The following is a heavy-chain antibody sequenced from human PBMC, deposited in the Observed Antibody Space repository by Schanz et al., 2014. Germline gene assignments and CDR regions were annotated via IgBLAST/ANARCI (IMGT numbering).Heavy chain of an antibody. CDR3: VRDAGRDGYNLAFDV. V-gene: IGHV3-66*01. J-gene: IGHJ3*01. Sequence: EVQLVESGGGLVKPGGSLRLSCAASGFTFSYYNMNWVRQAPGKGLEWVSVLYTGGSTFYAESVRGRFFISRDSSKNTLFLHMNSLRAEDTAVYYCVRDAGRDGYNLAFDVWGQGTLVTVSS. CDR2: LYTGGST. CDR1: GFTFSYYN. D-gene: IGHD1-1*01.